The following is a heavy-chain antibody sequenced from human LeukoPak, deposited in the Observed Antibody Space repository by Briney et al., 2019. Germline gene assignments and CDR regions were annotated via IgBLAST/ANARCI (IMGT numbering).Heavy chain of an antibody. CDR2: IYPGDSDT. CDR1: GYSFTSYW. D-gene: IGHD6-6*01. V-gene: IGHV5-51*01. CDR3: ARRSRDMTIAALYYYMDV. J-gene: IGHJ6*03. Sequence: RGESLKISCKGSGYSFTSYWIGWVRQLPGKGLEWMGIIYPGDSDTRYSPSFQGQVTISADKSISTAYLQWSSLKASDTAMYYCARRSRDMTIAALYYYMDVWGKGTTVTVSS.